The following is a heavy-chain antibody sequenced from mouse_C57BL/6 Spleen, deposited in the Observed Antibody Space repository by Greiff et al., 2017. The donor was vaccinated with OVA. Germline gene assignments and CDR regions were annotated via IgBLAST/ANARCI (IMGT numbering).Heavy chain of an antibody. CDR1: GYTFTDYY. D-gene: IGHD2-10*02. CDR2: INPNNGGT. V-gene: IGHV1-26*01. CDR3: AFLGWYFDV. J-gene: IGHJ1*03. Sequence: EVKLQQSGPELVKPGASVKISCKASGYTFTDYYMNWVKQSHGKSLEWIGDINPNNGGTRYNQKFKGKATLTVDKSSSTAYMELRSLTSEDSAVYYCAFLGWYFDVWGTGTTVTVSS.